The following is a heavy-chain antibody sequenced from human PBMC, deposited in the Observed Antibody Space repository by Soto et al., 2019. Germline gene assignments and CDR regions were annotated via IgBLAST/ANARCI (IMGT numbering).Heavy chain of an antibody. Sequence: PGGSLRLSCAASGFTFSSYAMSWVRQAPGKGLEWVSAISGSGGSTYYADSVKGRFTISRDNSKNTLYLQMNSLRAEDTAVYYCAKSPVLRYFDWPPDYFDYWGQGTLVTVSS. J-gene: IGHJ4*02. CDR1: GFTFSSYA. CDR2: ISGSGGST. CDR3: AKSPVLRYFDWPPDYFDY. D-gene: IGHD3-9*01. V-gene: IGHV3-23*01.